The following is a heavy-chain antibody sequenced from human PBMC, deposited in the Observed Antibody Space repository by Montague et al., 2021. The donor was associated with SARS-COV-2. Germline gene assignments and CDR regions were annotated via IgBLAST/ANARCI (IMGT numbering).Heavy chain of an antibody. CDR1: GDSVSSNTAA. D-gene: IGHD6-13*01. CDR3: AKDRQLVGDDAFDI. Sequence: CAISGDSVSSNTAAWNWITQSLPSGLERLGRTYHRSKWYYDYAVSVRXRMTISPDTSKNQFSLQLSSVTPEDTAVYCCAKDRQLVGDDAFDIWGQGTMVTVSS. V-gene: IGHV6-1*01. J-gene: IGHJ3*02. CDR2: TYHRSKWYY.